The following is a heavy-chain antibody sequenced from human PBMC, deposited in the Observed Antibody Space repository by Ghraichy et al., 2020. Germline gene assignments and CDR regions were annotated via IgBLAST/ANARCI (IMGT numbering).Heavy chain of an antibody. D-gene: IGHD5-18*01. J-gene: IGHJ4*02. CDR3: ARVQLWLAVDS. Sequence: GGSLRLSCVGSGFTFSSYYMTWVRQAPGKGLEWVGNINEEGSEKYYVDSLKGRFTISRDNAKNSLYLQMNSLRPEDAAVYYCARVQLWLAVDSWGQGTLVTVSS. CDR2: INEEGSEK. CDR1: GFTFSSYY. V-gene: IGHV3-7*03.